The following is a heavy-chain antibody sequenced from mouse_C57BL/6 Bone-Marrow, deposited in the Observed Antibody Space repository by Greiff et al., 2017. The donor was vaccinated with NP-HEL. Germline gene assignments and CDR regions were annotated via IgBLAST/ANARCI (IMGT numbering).Heavy chain of an antibody. J-gene: IGHJ2*01. CDR2: IDPSDSET. D-gene: IGHD2-4*01. V-gene: IGHV1-52*01. CDR1: GYTFTSYW. Sequence: VQLQQPGAELVRPGSSVKLSCKASGYTFTSYWMHWVKQRPIQGLEWIGNIDPSDSETHYNQKFKDKATLTVDKSSSTAYMQLSSLTSEDSAVYDCARSYDYDRGLYFDYWGQGTTLTVSS. CDR3: ARSYDYDRGLYFDY.